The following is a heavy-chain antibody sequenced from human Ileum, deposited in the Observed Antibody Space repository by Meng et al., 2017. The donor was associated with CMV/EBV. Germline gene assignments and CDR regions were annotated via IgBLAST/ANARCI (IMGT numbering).Heavy chain of an antibody. D-gene: IGHD1-14*01. CDR3: ARRDASGLGYYFDY. CDR1: GGSITTKNLY. CDR2: FSHAGST. V-gene: IGHV4-39*07. J-gene: IGHJ4*02. Sequence: QVQESGPGLVKPSETLSLTCTVSGGSITTKNLYFGWIRQPPGNGLEWLATFSHAGSTFYNPSLKSRVTMSIDTSNNQFSLNLTSVTAADTAVYYCARRDASGLGYYFDYWGQGTLVTVSS.